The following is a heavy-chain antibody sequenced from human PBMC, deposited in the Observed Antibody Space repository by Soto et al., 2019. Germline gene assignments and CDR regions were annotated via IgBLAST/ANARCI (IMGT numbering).Heavy chain of an antibody. CDR1: GFTFSRYV. J-gene: IGHJ6*02. V-gene: IGHV3-33*08. CDR2: IWYDGSNK. D-gene: IGHD5-18*01. Sequence: GSLRLSCVASGFTFSRYVMSWVRQAPGKGLEWVAVIWYDGSNKYYADSVKGRFTISRDNSKNTLYLQMNSLRAEDTAVYYCARCTWKFGKDTAMGGFYGMDVWGQGTTVTVSS. CDR3: ARCTWKFGKDTAMGGFYGMDV.